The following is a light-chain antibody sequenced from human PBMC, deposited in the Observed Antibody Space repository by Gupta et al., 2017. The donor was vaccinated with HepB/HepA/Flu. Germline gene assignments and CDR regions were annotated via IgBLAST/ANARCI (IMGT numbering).Light chain of an antibody. CDR3: MQGLDGPLT. CDR1: QRLVSRNGNTY. CDR2: KVS. V-gene: IGKV2-30*01. Sequence: VMTQSPLSLPVILGQPASISCRSSQRLVSRNGNTYLNWFQQRPGQSPRRLRYKVSNREPGVPDRFSGSGSGTDFTLNISRVEAEDVGVYYCMQGLDGPLTFGGGTKVEIK. J-gene: IGKJ4*01.